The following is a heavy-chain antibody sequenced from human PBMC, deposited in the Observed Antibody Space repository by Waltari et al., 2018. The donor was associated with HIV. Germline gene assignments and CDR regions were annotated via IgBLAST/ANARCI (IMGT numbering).Heavy chain of an antibody. V-gene: IGHV3-21*02. CDR2: ISNDSNYI. CDR3: ARVCSGGTCSSGGGLDI. D-gene: IGHD2-15*01. J-gene: IGHJ3*02. Sequence: EVQLVESGGGLVKPGGSLRLSCAASGFIFTSYSLNWVRQAPGKGLVWVSSISNDSNYIYYADSVRGRFTISRDNAKNSLHLQMNSLRAGDTAVYYCARVCSGGTCSSGGGLDIWGQGTMVTVSS. CDR1: GFIFTSYS.